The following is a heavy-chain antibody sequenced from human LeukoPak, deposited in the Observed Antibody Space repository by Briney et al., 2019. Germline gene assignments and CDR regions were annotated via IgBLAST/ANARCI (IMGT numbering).Heavy chain of an antibody. D-gene: IGHD1-26*01. CDR2: ISYDGSNK. V-gene: IGHV3-30*04. J-gene: IGHJ1*01. CDR3: ARDYRELLQEGYFQH. CDR1: GFTFSSYA. Sequence: GGSLRLSCAASGFTFSSYAMHWVRQAPGKGLEWVAVISYDGSNKYYADSVKGRFTISRDNFKNTLYLQMNSLRAEDTAVYYCARDYRELLQEGYFQHWGQGTLVTVSS.